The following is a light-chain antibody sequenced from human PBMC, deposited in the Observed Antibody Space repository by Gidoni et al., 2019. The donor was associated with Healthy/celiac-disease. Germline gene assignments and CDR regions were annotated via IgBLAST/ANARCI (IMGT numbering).Light chain of an antibody. J-gene: IGKJ1*01. CDR2: GAS. V-gene: IGKV3-20*01. CDR3: QQYGSSPPWT. CDR1: QSVSSSY. Sequence: EIVLTQSPGTLSLSPGERATLSCRASQSVSSSYLAWYQQKPGHAPRLLIYGASSRSTGIPDRFSGSVSGTDFTLTISILEPEDFAVYYCQQYGSSPPWTFGQGTQVELK.